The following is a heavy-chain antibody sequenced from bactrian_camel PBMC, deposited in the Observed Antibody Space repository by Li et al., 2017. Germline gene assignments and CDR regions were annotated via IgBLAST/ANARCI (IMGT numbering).Heavy chain of an antibody. J-gene: IGHJ4*01. CDR3: AALNSTYGGRFGWCKDF. D-gene: IGHD6*01. V-gene: IGHV3S6*01. CDR2: IISDDSNA. Sequence: HVQLVESGGGLVQPEGSLTLSCVGSGDVFDGYWMYWVRQAPGKGLEWVSGIISDDSNAYYADSVKGRFTISRDNAKNTMYLQMDNLKTEDTGVYYCAALNSTYGGRFGWCKDFRGQGTQVTVS. CDR1: GDVFDGYW.